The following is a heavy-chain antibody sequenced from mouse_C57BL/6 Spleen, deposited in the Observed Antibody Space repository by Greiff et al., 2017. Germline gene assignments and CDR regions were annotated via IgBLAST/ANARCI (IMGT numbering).Heavy chain of an antibody. CDR2: IYPSDSET. CDR3: ARARSNYLDY. V-gene: IGHV1-52*01. J-gene: IGHJ2*01. CDR1: GYTFTSYW. Sequence: QVQLQQPGAELVRPGSSVKLSCKASGYTFTSYWMHWVKQRPIQGLEWIGNIYPSDSETHYNPKFKDKATLTVDKSSSTAYMQLSSLTSEDSAVYYCARARSNYLDYWGQGTTLTVSS. D-gene: IGHD1-1*01.